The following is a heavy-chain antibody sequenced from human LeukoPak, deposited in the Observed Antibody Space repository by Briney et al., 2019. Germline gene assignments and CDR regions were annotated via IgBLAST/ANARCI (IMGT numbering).Heavy chain of an antibody. Sequence: GGSLRLSCAASGFTFSSYAMSWVRQAPGKGLEGVSAISGSGGSTYYADSVKGRLTIARDNSKNTLYLQMNSLRAEDTDVYYCAKGPNYGSGSYYYRYWGQGTLVTVSS. CDR3: AKGPNYGSGSYYYRY. CDR1: GFTFSSYA. J-gene: IGHJ4*02. CDR2: ISGSGGST. D-gene: IGHD3-10*01. V-gene: IGHV3-23*01.